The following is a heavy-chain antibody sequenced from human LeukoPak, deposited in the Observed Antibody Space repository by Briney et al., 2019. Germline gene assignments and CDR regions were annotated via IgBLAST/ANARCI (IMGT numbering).Heavy chain of an antibody. CDR2: IYSGGST. V-gene: IGHV3-66*01. J-gene: IGHJ4*02. CDR1: GFTVSSNY. CDR3: ARVGSSWYSYYFDY. Sequence: GGSLRLSCAASGFTVSSNYMSWVRQAPGKGLEWVSVIYSGGSTYYADSVKGRFTISRDNSKNTLYLQMNSLRAEDTAVYYCARVGSSWYSYYFDYWGQGTLVTVSS. D-gene: IGHD6-13*01.